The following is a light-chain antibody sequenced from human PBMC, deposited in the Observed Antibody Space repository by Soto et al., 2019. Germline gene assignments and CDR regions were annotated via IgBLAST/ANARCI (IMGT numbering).Light chain of an antibody. V-gene: IGKV1-5*03. CDR2: KAS. CDR1: ESISSW. Sequence: DIQMSQSPSTLSASVSDRVTITYRASESISSWLAWYHQKPGKAPKLVIYKASSLESGVPSRFSGSGSGTEFTLTISSLKTDDFATYYGQHYNSYSWAFGQGTKVDI. CDR3: QHYNSYSWA. J-gene: IGKJ1*01.